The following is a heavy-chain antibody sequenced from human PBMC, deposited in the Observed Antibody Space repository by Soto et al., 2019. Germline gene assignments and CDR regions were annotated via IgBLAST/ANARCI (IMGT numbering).Heavy chain of an antibody. V-gene: IGHV4-34*01. CDR3: ARGRPSCSGGSCVVGYFDY. D-gene: IGHD2-15*01. CDR1: GGSFSGYY. J-gene: IGHJ4*02. CDR2: INHSGST. Sequence: QVQLQQWGAGLLKPSETLSLTCAVYGGSFSGYYWSWIRQPPGKGLEWSGEINHSGSTNYNPSLMSRVTISVDTSKNQFSLKLSSVTAADTAVYYCARGRPSCSGGSCVVGYFDYWGQGTLVTVSS.